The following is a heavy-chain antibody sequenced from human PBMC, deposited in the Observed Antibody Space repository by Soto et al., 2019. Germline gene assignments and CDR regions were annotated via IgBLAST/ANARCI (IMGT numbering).Heavy chain of an antibody. D-gene: IGHD6-13*01. CDR3: TRRGIGAAGPDY. Sequence: GGAQRLSGASSAFAFTGAAMNWVGQSSGKGLKWVARIRSKAKNYATVYAATVKGRVTISRGYSKNTAYLQINRLKTEDTAVYYCTRRGIGAAGPDYWCQGTLVKVSS. J-gene: IGHJ4*02. CDR2: IRSKAKNYAT. CDR1: AFAFTGAA. V-gene: IGHV3-73*01.